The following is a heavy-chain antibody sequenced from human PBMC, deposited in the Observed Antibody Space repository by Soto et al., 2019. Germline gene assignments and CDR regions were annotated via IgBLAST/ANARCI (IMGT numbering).Heavy chain of an antibody. Sequence: QVQLVESGGGVVQPGTSLRLSCAASGFTFSSYGLHWVRQAPGKGLEWVAVLSYDGSNEFYGDSVKGRFTISRDNSKNTLYLQMNSLRAEDTAVYYCAKWFGEPYYYYSYMDVWGKGTTVTVSS. CDR1: GFTFSSYG. CDR3: AKWFGEPYYYYSYMDV. V-gene: IGHV3-33*05. J-gene: IGHJ6*03. CDR2: LSYDGSNE. D-gene: IGHD3-10*01.